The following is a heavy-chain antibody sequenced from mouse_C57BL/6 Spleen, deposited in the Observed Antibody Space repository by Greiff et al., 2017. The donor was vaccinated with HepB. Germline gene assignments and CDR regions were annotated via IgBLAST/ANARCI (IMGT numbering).Heavy chain of an antibody. J-gene: IGHJ2*01. CDR2: ISIGGSYT. Sequence: EVHLVESGGDLVKPGGSLKLSCAASGFTFSSYGMSWVRQTPDKRLEWVATISIGGSYTYYPDSVKGRFTISRDNAKNTLYLQMSSLKSEDTAMYYCARHNYDYGYYFDYWGQGTTLTVSS. V-gene: IGHV5-6*01. CDR3: ARHNYDYGYYFDY. CDR1: GFTFSSYG. D-gene: IGHD2-4*01.